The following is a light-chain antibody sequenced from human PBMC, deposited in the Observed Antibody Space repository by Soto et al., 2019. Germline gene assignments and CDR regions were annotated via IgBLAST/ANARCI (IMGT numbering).Light chain of an antibody. J-gene: IGKJ3*01. CDR3: QQRSNWLIFT. Sequence: EIVLTQSPATLSLSPGERATLSCRARQSVSSYLAWNQKKPGQAPRLLIYDASNSTTGIPARFSGSGSGTDFTLTISSLDPEDFAVYYCQQRSNWLIFTFGPGTKVDIK. CDR1: QSVSSY. CDR2: DAS. V-gene: IGKV3-11*01.